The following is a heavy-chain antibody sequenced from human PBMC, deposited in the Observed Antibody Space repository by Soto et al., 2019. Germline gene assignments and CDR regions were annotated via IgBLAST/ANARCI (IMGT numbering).Heavy chain of an antibody. J-gene: IGHJ4*01. CDR2: GLRHEFV. CDR1: GYSISDLY. Sequence: PSETLSLTCTVSGYSISDLYLSWTRQPPGKGLEWIGYGLRHEFVGTNPSLTNRVTISVDMSKRQFSLRLNSVTAADTAVYYCVAGPDHAKSAYWGQGTLVTVSS. CDR3: VAGPDHAKSAY. V-gene: IGHV4-59*11.